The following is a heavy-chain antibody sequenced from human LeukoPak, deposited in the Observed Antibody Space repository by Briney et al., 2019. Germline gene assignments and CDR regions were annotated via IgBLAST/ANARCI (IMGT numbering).Heavy chain of an antibody. CDR3: AKDQESVTMIVVVITGLGDY. J-gene: IGHJ4*02. CDR2: ISGSGGST. D-gene: IGHD3-22*01. Sequence: PGGSLRLSCAASGFTFSSYAMSWVRQAPGKGLEWVSAISGSGGSTYYADSVKGRFTISRDNSKNTLYLQMNSLRAEDTAVYYCAKDQESVTMIVVVITGLGDYWGQGTLVTVSS. CDR1: GFTFSSYA. V-gene: IGHV3-23*01.